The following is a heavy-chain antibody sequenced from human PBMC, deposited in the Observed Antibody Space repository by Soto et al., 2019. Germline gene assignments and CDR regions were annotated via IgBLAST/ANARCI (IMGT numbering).Heavy chain of an antibody. J-gene: IGHJ4*02. CDR3: ARGVGTTMAHYFDF. Sequence: SETLSLTCAVSGDSMSSGGYSWHWIRQPPGKGLEWIGYIYHTGSAYHDPSLRGRVTSSIDTSKNHFSLKLSSLTAADTAVYYCARGVGTTMAHYFDFWGQGAPVTV. V-gene: IGHV4-30-2*01. D-gene: IGHD5-18*01. CDR1: GDSMSSGGYS. CDR2: IYHTGSA.